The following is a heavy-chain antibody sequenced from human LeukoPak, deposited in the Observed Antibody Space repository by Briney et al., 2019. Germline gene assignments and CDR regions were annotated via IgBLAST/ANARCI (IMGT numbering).Heavy chain of an antibody. Sequence: GGSLRLSCAASGFTFSDYYMSWIRQAPGKGLEWVSYISSSGSTIYYADSVKGRFTISRDNAKNSLYLQMNSLRAEDTAVYYCARDVFIGPYYYFYMDVWGNGTTVTVSS. D-gene: IGHD5/OR15-5a*01. CDR1: GFTFSDYY. CDR2: ISSSGSTI. J-gene: IGHJ6*03. V-gene: IGHV3-11*04. CDR3: ARDVFIGPYYYFYMDV.